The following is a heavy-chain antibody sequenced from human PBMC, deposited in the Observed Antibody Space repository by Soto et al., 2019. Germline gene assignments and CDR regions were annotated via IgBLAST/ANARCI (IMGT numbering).Heavy chain of an antibody. Sequence: GGSLRLSCAASGFTFSSYAMSWVRQAPGKGLEWVSAISGSGGSTYYADSVKGRFTISRDNSKNTLYLQMNSLRAEDTAVYYWAKHSGSYSRYYYYGMDVWGQGTTVTVSS. CDR3: AKHSGSYSRYYYYGMDV. CDR2: ISGSGGST. V-gene: IGHV3-23*01. CDR1: GFTFSSYA. J-gene: IGHJ6*02. D-gene: IGHD1-26*01.